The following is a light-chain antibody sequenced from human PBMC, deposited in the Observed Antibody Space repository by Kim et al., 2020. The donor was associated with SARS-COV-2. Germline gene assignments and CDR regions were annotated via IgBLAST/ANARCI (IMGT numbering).Light chain of an antibody. J-gene: IGLJ1*01. CDR3: QVWDSSSDHPGV. CDR1: SIGVKI. V-gene: IGLV3-21*04. Sequence: PGKRAMVTVGGKSIGVKIVHWYQQVPGQAPVLGIYCDSDRPSGMPERFSGANSGNTAALTISRVEAGDEADYYCQVWDSSSDHPGVFGTGTKVTVL. CDR2: CDS.